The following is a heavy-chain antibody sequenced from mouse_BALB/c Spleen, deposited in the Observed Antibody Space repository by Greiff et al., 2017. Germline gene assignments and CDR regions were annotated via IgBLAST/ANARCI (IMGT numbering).Heavy chain of an antibody. V-gene: IGHV1S81*02. CDR3: AREAGSSPGFAY. D-gene: IGHD1-1*01. Sequence: QVQLQQPGAELVKPGASVKLSCKASGYTFTSYWMHWVKQRPGQGLEWIGEINPSNGRTNYNEKFKSKATLTVDKSSSTAYMQLSSLTSEDSAVYYCAREAGSSPGFAYWGQGTLVTVSA. J-gene: IGHJ3*01. CDR2: INPSNGRT. CDR1: GYTFTSYW.